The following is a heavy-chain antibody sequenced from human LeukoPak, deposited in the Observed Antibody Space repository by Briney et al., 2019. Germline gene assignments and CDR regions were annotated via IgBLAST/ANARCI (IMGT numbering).Heavy chain of an antibody. Sequence: SVKVSCKASGGTFSSYAISWVRQAPGQGLEWMGGIIPIFGTANYAQKFQGRVTITADESTSTAYMELSSLRSEDTAVYYCARGVVPAAIAVRFDPWGQGTLVTVSS. J-gene: IGHJ5*02. CDR3: ARGVVPAAIAVRFDP. D-gene: IGHD2-2*01. CDR1: GGTFSSYA. CDR2: IIPIFGTA. V-gene: IGHV1-69*01.